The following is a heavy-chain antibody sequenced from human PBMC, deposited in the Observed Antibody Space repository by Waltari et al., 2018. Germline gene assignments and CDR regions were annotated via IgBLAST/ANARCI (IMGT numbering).Heavy chain of an antibody. CDR3: ARLGITGTTGY. Sequence: EVQLVESGGSLVQPGGSLRLSCAASGFTFSSYWMHWVRQAPGKGLVWVSRINTDGSSTSYADSVKGRFTISRDNAKNTLYLQMNSLRAEDTAVYYCARLGITGTTGYWGQGTLVIVSS. D-gene: IGHD1-20*01. CDR2: INTDGSST. CDR1: GFTFSSYW. J-gene: IGHJ4*02. V-gene: IGHV3-74*01.